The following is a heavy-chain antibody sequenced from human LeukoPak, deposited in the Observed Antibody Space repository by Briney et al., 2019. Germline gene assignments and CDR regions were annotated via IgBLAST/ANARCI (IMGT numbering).Heavy chain of an antibody. Sequence: PGGSLRLSCTASGFTFSNYAIHWVRQAPGKGLEWVAFTSSGGSSQYYADSVKGRFTMSRDNSKNTLYLEMKSLRTEDTAVYPCARDRPSTIFGVADYYYLDVWGKGTTVTVSS. V-gene: IGHV3-30*04. CDR2: TSSGGSSQ. J-gene: IGHJ6*03. CDR3: ARDRPSTIFGVADYYYLDV. D-gene: IGHD3-3*01. CDR1: GFTFSNYA.